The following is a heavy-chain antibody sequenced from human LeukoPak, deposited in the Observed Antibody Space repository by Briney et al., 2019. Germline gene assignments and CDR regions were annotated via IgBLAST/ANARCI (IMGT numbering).Heavy chain of an antibody. CDR1: GFTFSSYS. D-gene: IGHD2-15*01. Sequence: GGSLRLSCAASGFTFSSYSMNWVSQAPGKGLEWVSSISVTSTYIYYADSVKGRFTISRDNAKNSLYLQMNSLRGEDMAVYYCARGCSGGSCYDCWGQGTLVTVSS. V-gene: IGHV3-21*01. CDR2: ISVTSTYI. CDR3: ARGCSGGSCYDC. J-gene: IGHJ4*02.